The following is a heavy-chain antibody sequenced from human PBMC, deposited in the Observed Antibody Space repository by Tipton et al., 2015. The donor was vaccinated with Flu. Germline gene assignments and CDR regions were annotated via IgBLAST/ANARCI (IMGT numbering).Heavy chain of an antibody. J-gene: IGHJ4*02. V-gene: IGHV4-38-2*02. CDR3: ARGPEQWLVNPHYFDY. Sequence: TLSLTCTVSGYSISSGYYWGWIRQPPGKGLEWIGSIYHSGSTYYNPSLKSRVTISVDTSKNQFSLKLSSVTAAGTAVYYCARGPEQWLVNPHYFDYWGQGTLVTVSP. CDR2: IYHSGST. D-gene: IGHD6-19*01. CDR1: GYSISSGYY.